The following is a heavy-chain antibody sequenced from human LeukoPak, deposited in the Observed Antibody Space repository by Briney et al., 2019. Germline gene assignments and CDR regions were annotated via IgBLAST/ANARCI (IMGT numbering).Heavy chain of an antibody. CDR3: ARVYYYDSNGYIDY. CDR2: IYYSGST. V-gene: IGHV4-31*03. Sequence: SQTLSLTCTVSGGSISSGGYYWSWIRQHPGKGLEWIGYIYYSGSTYYNPSLKSRVTISVDTSKNQFSLKLSSVTAADTAVYYCARVYYYDSNGYIDYWGQGTLVTVSS. J-gene: IGHJ4*02. CDR1: GGSISSGGYY. D-gene: IGHD3-22*01.